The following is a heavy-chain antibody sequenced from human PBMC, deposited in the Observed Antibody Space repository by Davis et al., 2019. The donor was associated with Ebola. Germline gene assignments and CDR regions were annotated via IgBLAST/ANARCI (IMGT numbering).Heavy chain of an antibody. CDR3: ANAPTYYDWSGTN. V-gene: IGHV3-30*18. D-gene: IGHD3-3*01. J-gene: IGHJ4*02. CDR1: GFTFSSYG. Sequence: PGGSLRLSCAASGFTFSSYGMHWVRQAPGKGLEWVAVISYDGSYKYYADSVKDRFTISRDNSKNTLYLQMNSLRAEDTAVYYCANAPTYYDWSGTNWGQGTLVTVSS. CDR2: ISYDGSYK.